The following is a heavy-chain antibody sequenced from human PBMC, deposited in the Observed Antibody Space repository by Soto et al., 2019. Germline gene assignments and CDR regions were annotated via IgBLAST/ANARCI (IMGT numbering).Heavy chain of an antibody. CDR2: IYYSGST. J-gene: IGHJ3*02. CDR3: AMEIDDAFDI. CDR1: GGSISSGGYY. D-gene: IGHD1-1*01. Sequence: QVQLQESGPGLVKPSQTLSLTCTVSGGSISSGGYYWRWIRQHPGKGLEWIGYIYYSGSTYYNPSLKSRVTISVETSTTQFSLKLSSVTAADTAVYYCAMEIDDAFDIWGQGTMVTVSS. V-gene: IGHV4-31*03.